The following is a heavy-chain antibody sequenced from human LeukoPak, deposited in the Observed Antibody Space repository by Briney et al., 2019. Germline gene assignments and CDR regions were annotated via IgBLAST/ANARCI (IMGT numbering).Heavy chain of an antibody. V-gene: IGHV4-39*01. CDR1: GGSISSSSYY. CDR3: ASAQDPKDPFDY. CDR2: IYYSRNT. Sequence: PSETLSRTCTVSGGSISSSSYYWGCIRQPPGKGLEWIGSIYYSRNTYYNPSLKSLVTISVDTSNNQFSLKLSSVTAADTAVYFCASAQDPKDPFDYWGQGTLVTVSS. J-gene: IGHJ4*02.